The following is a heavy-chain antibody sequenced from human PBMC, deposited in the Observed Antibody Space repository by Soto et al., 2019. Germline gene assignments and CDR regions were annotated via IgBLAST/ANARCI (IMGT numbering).Heavy chain of an antibody. J-gene: IGHJ4*02. CDR2: IYPGDSDT. V-gene: IGHV5-51*01. Sequence: GESLKISCKASGCIFTSYWIGWVRQMPGKGLEWMGIIYPGDSDTRYSPSFQGQVTISADKSISTAYLQWSSLKASDTAMYYCARQSGYCGGDCYPDYWGQGTLVTVSS. CDR1: GCIFTSYW. CDR3: ARQSGYCGGDCYPDY. D-gene: IGHD2-21*02.